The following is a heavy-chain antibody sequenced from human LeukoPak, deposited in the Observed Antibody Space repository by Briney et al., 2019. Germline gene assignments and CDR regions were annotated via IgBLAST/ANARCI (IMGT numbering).Heavy chain of an antibody. CDR3: ARHGYYDSSGYYGFDY. D-gene: IGHD3-22*01. V-gene: IGHV4-59*08. J-gene: IGHJ4*02. Sequence: SETLSLTCTVSGGSISSYYWSWIRQPPGKRLEWIGYSYYSGSTNYNPSLKSRVTISVDTSKNRFSLKLSSVTAADTAVYYCARHGYYDSSGYYGFDYWGQGTLVTVSS. CDR1: GGSISSYY. CDR2: SYYSGST.